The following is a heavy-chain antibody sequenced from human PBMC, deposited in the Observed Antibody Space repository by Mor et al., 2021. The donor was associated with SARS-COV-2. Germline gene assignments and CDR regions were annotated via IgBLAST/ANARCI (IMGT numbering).Heavy chain of an antibody. J-gene: IGHJ4*02. CDR2: GNT. V-gene: IGHV1-24*01. CDR3: ATWRDYGGNSGDY. Sequence: GNTKYAQKFQGRVTMTEDTSTNTAYMELSSLRSEDTAVYYCATWRDYGGNSGDYWGQGTL. D-gene: IGHD4-17*01.